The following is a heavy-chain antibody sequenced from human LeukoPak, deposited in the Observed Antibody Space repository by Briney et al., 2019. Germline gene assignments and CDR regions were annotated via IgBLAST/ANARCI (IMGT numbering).Heavy chain of an antibody. CDR1: GFTFSNAW. CDR2: IKSKTDGGTT. CDR3: TTPTQYDILTGYLY. D-gene: IGHD3-9*01. J-gene: IGHJ4*02. Sequence: PGGSLRLSCAASGFTFSNAWMSWVRQAPGKGLEWVGRIKSKTDGGTTDYAAPVKGRFTISRDDSKNTLYLQMNSLKTEDTAVYYCTTPTQYDILTGYLYWGQGTLVTVSS. V-gene: IGHV3-15*01.